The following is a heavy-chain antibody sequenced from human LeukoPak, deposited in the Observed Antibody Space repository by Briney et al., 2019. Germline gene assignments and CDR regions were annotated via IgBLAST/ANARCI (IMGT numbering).Heavy chain of an antibody. V-gene: IGHV3-7*01. CDR3: VRDRDYYGSGSSYDY. Sequence: PGGSLRLSCAASGFTFSSYWMSWVRQAPGKGLEWVANIKQDGSEKYYVDSVKGRFTISRDNAKNSLYLQMNSLRAEDTAVYYCVRDRDYYGSGSSYDYWGQGTLVTVSS. J-gene: IGHJ4*02. CDR1: GFTFSSYW. D-gene: IGHD3-10*01. CDR2: IKQDGSEK.